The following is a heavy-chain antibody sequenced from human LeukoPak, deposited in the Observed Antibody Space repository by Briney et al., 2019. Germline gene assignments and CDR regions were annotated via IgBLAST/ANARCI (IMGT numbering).Heavy chain of an antibody. V-gene: IGHV1-2*02. J-gene: IGHJ4*02. D-gene: IGHD5-12*01. CDR1: GYTFTGYY. Sequence: ASVKVSCKASGYTFTGYYIHWVRQAPGQGLEWMGWINPNSGGTNYAQKFQGRVTMTRDTSISTAYMDLSRLRSDDTAVYYCARSGRGTYYYFDLWGQGTLVTVSS. CDR3: ARSGRGTYYYFDL. CDR2: INPNSGGT.